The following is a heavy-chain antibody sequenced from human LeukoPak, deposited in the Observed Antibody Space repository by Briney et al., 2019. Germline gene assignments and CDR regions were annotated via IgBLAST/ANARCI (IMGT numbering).Heavy chain of an antibody. CDR3: AGVFSGRRPFEL. Sequence: SETLSLTCTVSGGSINDYYWNWLRQPPGKGLEGIGFIYYRGTTNNNPSLKSRVTTSIDTSKKQFSLNLSSVTAADTAIYYCAGVFSGRRPFELWGQGILVTVSS. J-gene: IGHJ4*02. D-gene: IGHD3-10*01. CDR2: IYYRGTT. V-gene: IGHV4-59*03. CDR1: GGSINDYY.